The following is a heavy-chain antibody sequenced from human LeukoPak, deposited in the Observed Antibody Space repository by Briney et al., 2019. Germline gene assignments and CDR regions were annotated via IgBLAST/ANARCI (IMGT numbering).Heavy chain of an antibody. D-gene: IGHD3-22*01. CDR1: GGTFSSYA. V-gene: IGHV1-69*01. CDR2: IIPIFGTA. J-gene: IGHJ4*02. CDR3: ARGLPRYYDSSGYYFDY. Sequence: GSSVKVSCKASGGTFSSYAISWVRQAPGQGLEWMGGIIPIFGTANYAQKFQGRVTITADESTSTAYMELSSLRSEDTAVYYCARGLPRYYDSSGYYFDYWGQGTLVTVSS.